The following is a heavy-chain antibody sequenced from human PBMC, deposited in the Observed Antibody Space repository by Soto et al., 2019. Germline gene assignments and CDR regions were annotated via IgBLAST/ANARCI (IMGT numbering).Heavy chain of an antibody. CDR3: ARGRGYSYAVDV. J-gene: IGHJ6*04. D-gene: IGHD5-18*01. Sequence: SETLSLTCAVSSGSISSSDWWTWVRRPPGKGLEWIGEINHRGTTNYNPSLKSRAIISVDKSQNQFSLKLSSVTAADTAVYYCARGRGYSYAVDVWGKGTTVTVSS. V-gene: IGHV4-4*02. CDR1: SGSISSSDW. CDR2: INHRGTT.